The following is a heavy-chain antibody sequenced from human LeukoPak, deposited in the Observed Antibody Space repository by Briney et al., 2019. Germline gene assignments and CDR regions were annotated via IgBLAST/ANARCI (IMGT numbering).Heavy chain of an antibody. Sequence: GGSLRLSCAASGFTVSSNYMSWVRQAPGKGLEWVSVIYSGGSTYYADSVKGRFTISRDNSKNTLYLQMNSLGAEDTAVYYCARDNSDGSIVWFDPWGQGTLVTVSS. CDR2: IYSGGST. D-gene: IGHD2-15*01. CDR3: ARDNSDGSIVWFDP. J-gene: IGHJ5*02. V-gene: IGHV3-66*01. CDR1: GFTVSSNY.